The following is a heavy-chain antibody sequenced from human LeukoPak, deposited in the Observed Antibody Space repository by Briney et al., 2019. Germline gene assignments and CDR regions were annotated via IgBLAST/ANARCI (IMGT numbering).Heavy chain of an antibody. V-gene: IGHV4-61*02. J-gene: IGHJ2*01. D-gene: IGHD2-8*02. CDR2: INTSGDT. CDR3: AREPYSKNYLWSRNWYFDL. Sequence: SETLSLTCTVSGGSFSSDSYYWSWIRQSAGKGLEWIGRINTSGDTNLNPSLKSRVTISVDTSKNQFSLNLRSVIVADTAVYYCAREPYSKNYLWSRNWYFDLWGRGTLVTVSS. CDR1: GGSFSSDSYY.